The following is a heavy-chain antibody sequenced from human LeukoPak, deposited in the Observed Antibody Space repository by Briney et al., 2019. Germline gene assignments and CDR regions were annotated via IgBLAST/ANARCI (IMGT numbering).Heavy chain of an antibody. V-gene: IGHV3-9*01. CDR2: ISWNSGSI. Sequence: GRSLRLSCAASGFTFDDYAMHWVRQAPGKGLEWVSGISWNSGSIGYADSVKGRFTISRDNAKNSLYLQMNSLRAEDTALYYCAKASWYKNYFDYWGQGTLDTVSS. J-gene: IGHJ4*02. D-gene: IGHD6-13*01. CDR3: AKASWYKNYFDY. CDR1: GFTFDDYA.